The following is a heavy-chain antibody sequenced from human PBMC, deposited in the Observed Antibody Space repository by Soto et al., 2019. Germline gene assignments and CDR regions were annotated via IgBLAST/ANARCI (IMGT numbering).Heavy chain of an antibody. V-gene: IGHV1-69*13. J-gene: IGHJ6*02. CDR1: GYTFTSYH. D-gene: IGHD3-10*01. CDR3: ARSALRGHRPVWYYYGMDV. CDR2: ITAFFGKT. Sequence: GASVKVSCKASGYTFTSYHISWVRQAPGQGLEWMGWITAFFGKTNYAQKFQGRVTITADESTSTAYMELSSLRSEDTAVYYCARSALRGHRPVWYYYGMDVWGQGTTVTVSS.